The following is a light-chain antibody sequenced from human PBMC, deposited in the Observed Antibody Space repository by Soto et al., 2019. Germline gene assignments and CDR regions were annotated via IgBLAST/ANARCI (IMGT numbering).Light chain of an antibody. Sequence: DIVMTQSPATLSVSPGERATLSCRASQSVSSSLAWYQQKPGQAPRLLIYGASTRSTGIPARFSGSGSGTEFTLTISSLQSEDFAVYYCQQYNNWLDTFGQGTKLEIK. CDR2: GAS. CDR3: QQYNNWLDT. CDR1: QSVSSS. J-gene: IGKJ2*01. V-gene: IGKV3-15*01.